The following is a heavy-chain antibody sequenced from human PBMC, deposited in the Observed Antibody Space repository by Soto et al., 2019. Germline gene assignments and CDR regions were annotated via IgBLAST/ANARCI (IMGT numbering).Heavy chain of an antibody. CDR3: AKQGNDGVKYYYYYYYMDV. V-gene: IGHV3-23*01. Sequence: EVQLLESGGGLVQPGGSLRLSCAASGFTFSSYAMSWVRQAPGKGLEWASAISGSGGSTYYADSVKGRFTISRDNSKNTLYLQMNSLRAEDTAVYYCAKQGNDGVKYYYYYYYMDVWGKGTTVTVSS. J-gene: IGHJ6*03. D-gene: IGHD1-1*01. CDR2: ISGSGGST. CDR1: GFTFSSYA.